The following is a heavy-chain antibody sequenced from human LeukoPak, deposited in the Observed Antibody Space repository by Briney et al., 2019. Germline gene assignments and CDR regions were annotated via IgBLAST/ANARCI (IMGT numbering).Heavy chain of an antibody. V-gene: IGHV3-23*01. CDR2: ISGSGGST. D-gene: IGHD3-16*02. CDR1: GFTFSSYA. CDR3: AKLPYDYIWGSYRYFWYFDY. J-gene: IGHJ4*02. Sequence: PGGSLRLSCAASGFTFSSYARSWVRQAPGKGLEWVSAISGSGGSTYYADSVKGRFTISRDNSKNTLYLQMNSLRAEDTAVYYCAKLPYDYIWGSYRYFWYFDYWGQGTLVTVSS.